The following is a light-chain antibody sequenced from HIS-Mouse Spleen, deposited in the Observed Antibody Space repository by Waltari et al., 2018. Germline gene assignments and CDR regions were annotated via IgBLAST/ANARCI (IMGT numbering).Light chain of an antibody. J-gene: IGLJ2*01. CDR2: RNN. Sequence: QSVLTQPSSASGTPGQRVTISCSGSSSNIGSNFLYWYQQLPGTAPKLLIYRNNQRPSGVPDRFSGSKSGTAASLAISGLRSEDEADYYCAAWDDSLSGHVVFGGGTKLTVL. CDR3: AAWDDSLSGHVV. CDR1: SSNIGSNF. V-gene: IGLV1-47*01.